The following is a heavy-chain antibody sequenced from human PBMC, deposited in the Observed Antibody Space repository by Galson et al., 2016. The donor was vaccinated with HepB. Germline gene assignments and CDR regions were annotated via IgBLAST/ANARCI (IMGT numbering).Heavy chain of an antibody. Sequence: SLRLSCAVSGVTVSNNFMSWVRQAPGKGLEWVSLIYSGGSTDYADSVKGRFTIPKDNSKNTLYLPMNSLRVEDTAVYYCARDPGGVPTNGYWGQGTLVTVAS. J-gene: IGHJ4*02. V-gene: IGHV3-66*01. CDR3: ARDPGGVPTNGY. CDR1: GVTVSNNF. D-gene: IGHD2-8*01. CDR2: IYSGGST.